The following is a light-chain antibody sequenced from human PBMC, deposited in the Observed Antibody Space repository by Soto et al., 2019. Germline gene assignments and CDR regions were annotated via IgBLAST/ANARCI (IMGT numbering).Light chain of an antibody. V-gene: IGKV3D-15*01. CDR3: QQYEYWWT. CDR2: DAS. CDR1: QTVNSK. Sequence: EIVMTQSPATLSVSPGGIATLSCRASQTVNSKLAWYQQKHGQAPRLLIFDASTSAAGVPARFSGRGSGTDFTLTISSLQSEDVALYYCQQYEYWWTFGQGTKVEVK. J-gene: IGKJ1*01.